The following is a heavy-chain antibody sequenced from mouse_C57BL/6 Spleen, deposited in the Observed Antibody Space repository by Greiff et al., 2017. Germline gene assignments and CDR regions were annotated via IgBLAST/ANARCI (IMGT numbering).Heavy chain of an antibody. V-gene: IGHV1-72*01. CDR2: IDPNSGGT. CDR3: ARGITTVVAPFDY. D-gene: IGHD1-1*01. CDR1: GYTFTSYW. Sequence: QVQLKQSGAELVKPGASVKLSCKASGYTFTSYWMHWVKQRPGRGLEWIGRIDPNSGGTKYNEKFKSKATLTVDKPSSTAYMQLSSLTSEDSAVYYCARGITTVVAPFDYWGQGTTLTVSS. J-gene: IGHJ2*01.